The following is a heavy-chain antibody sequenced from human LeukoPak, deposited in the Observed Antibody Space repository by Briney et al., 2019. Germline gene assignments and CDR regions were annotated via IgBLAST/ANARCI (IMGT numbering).Heavy chain of an antibody. CDR2: IIPIFGTA. V-gene: IGHV1-69*13. CDR3: ARGRMAGTYVFDY. Sequence: GASVKVSCKASGDTFSSYAISWVRQAPGQGPEWMGGIIPIFGTANYAQKFQGRVTITADESTSTAYMELSSLRSKDTAVYYCARGRMAGTYVFDYWGQGTLVTVSS. J-gene: IGHJ4*02. D-gene: IGHD6-19*01. CDR1: GDTFSSYA.